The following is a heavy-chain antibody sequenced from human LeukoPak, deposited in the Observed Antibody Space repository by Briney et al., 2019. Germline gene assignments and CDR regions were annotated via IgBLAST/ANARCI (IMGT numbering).Heavy chain of an antibody. CDR3: AREAHDYGDSYNVLFDY. Sequence: SETLSLTCTVSGGSISSYYWSWIRQPAGKGLEWIGRIYTSGSTNYNPSLRSRVTISVDTSKNQFSLKLSSVTAADTAVYYCAREAHDYGDSYNVLFDYWGQGTLVTVSS. CDR1: GGSISSYY. V-gene: IGHV4-4*07. D-gene: IGHD4-17*01. CDR2: IYTSGST. J-gene: IGHJ4*02.